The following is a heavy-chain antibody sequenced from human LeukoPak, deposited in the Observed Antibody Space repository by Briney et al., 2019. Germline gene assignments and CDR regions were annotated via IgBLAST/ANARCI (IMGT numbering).Heavy chain of an antibody. CDR2: IRYDGSNK. J-gene: IGHJ4*02. D-gene: IGHD6-19*01. V-gene: IGHV3-30*02. CDR1: GFIFSSYA. CDR3: AKDSSGYSSGWYFDY. Sequence: HSGGSLRLSCAASGFIFSSYAMHWVRQAPGKGLEWVAFIRYDGSNKYYADSVKGRFTISRDNSKNTLYLQMNSLRAEDTAVYYCAKDSSGYSSGWYFDYWGQGTLVTVSS.